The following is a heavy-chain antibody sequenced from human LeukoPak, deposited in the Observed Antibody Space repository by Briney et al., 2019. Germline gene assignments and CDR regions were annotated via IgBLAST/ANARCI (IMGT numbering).Heavy chain of an antibody. V-gene: IGHV3-48*04. D-gene: IGHD3-22*01. J-gene: IGHJ4*02. CDR3: VRSAFHAGSGNYYDY. Sequence: GGSLRLSCAAPGFTLSSYTMNWVRQAPGKGLEWISYINENSGLIYYADSVKGRFTISRDNAENTLYLQMNSLRVEDTAVYYCVRSAFHAGSGNYYDYWGQGTLVTVSS. CDR1: GFTLSSYT. CDR2: INENSGLI.